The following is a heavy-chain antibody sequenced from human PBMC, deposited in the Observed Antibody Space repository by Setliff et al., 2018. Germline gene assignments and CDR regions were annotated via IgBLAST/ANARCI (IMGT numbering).Heavy chain of an antibody. CDR1: GDSISNTGYY. J-gene: IGHJ4*02. CDR3: AREGFYCTNGVCYRPFDY. D-gene: IGHD2-8*01. Sequence: SETLSLTCIVAGDSISNTGYYWGWIRQPPGKGLEWIGRIYNSGTTNYNPSLKSRVTISISADTSNKSFSLNLFSVTAADTAVYYCAREGFYCTNGVCYRPFDYWGQGTLVTVSS. CDR2: IYNSGTT. V-gene: IGHV4-39*02.